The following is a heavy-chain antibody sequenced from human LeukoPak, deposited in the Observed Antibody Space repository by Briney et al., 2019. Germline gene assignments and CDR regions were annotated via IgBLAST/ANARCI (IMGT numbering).Heavy chain of an antibody. Sequence: ASVKVSCKASGYTFTSNYLHWLRQAPGQGLEWMGIINPSGGNTGYAQKFQGRVTMTRNTSISTAYMELSSLRSEDTAVYYCARGGTNWGDYDYWGQGTLVTVSS. CDR2: INPSGGNT. D-gene: IGHD7-27*01. CDR1: GYTFTSNY. J-gene: IGHJ4*02. V-gene: IGHV1-8*02. CDR3: ARGGTNWGDYDY.